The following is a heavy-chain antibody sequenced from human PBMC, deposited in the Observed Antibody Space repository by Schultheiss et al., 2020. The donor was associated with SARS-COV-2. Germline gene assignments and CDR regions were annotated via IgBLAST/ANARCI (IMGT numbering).Heavy chain of an antibody. D-gene: IGHD3-22*01. CDR2: ISDSGSTI. CDR3: ASLRYYYDSGGYYVFDY. CDR1: GFTFSSYE. V-gene: IGHV3-48*03. Sequence: GGSLRLSCAASGFTFSSYEMNWVRQAPGKGLEWVSYISDSGSTIYYADSVRGRFTISRDNAKNSLYLQMNNLRAEDTAVYYCASLRYYYDSGGYYVFDYWGQGSLVTVSS. J-gene: IGHJ4*02.